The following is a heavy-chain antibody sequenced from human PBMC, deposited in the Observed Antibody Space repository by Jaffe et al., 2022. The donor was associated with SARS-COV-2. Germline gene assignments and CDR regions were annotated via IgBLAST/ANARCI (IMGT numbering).Heavy chain of an antibody. J-gene: IGHJ5*02. CDR2: IHYSGST. V-gene: IGHV4-59*01. Sequence: QVQLQESGPGLVKPSETLSLTCTVSGGSISSYYWSWIRQPPGQGLEWMGYIHYSGSTNYNPSLKSRVTISLDTSKKQFSLRLTSVTAADTAVYYCARGVVYGITGPWFDPWGQGTLVTVSS. CDR3: ARGVVYGITGPWFDP. D-gene: IGHD2-8*02. CDR1: GGSISSYY.